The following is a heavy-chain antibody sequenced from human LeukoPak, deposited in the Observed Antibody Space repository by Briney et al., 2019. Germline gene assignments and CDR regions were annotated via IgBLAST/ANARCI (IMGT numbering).Heavy chain of an antibody. Sequence: GGSLRLSCAASGFTFSSYEMNWVRQAPGKGLEWVSYISSSGSTIYYADSVKGRFTISRDNAKNSLYLQMNSLRAEDTALYYCAKDILGRGVTATSTRIDYWGQGTLVTVSS. CDR1: GFTFSSYE. V-gene: IGHV3-48*03. D-gene: IGHD2-21*02. CDR2: ISSSGSTI. J-gene: IGHJ4*02. CDR3: AKDILGRGVTATSTRIDY.